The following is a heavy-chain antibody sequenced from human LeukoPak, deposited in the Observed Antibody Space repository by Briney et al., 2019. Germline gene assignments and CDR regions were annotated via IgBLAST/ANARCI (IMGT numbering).Heavy chain of an antibody. D-gene: IGHD3-22*01. V-gene: IGHV3-30*02. CDR1: GFTFSSYS. CDR3: AKEQEYYDSSGYYPTFDY. Sequence: GGSLRLSCAASGFTFSSYSMNWVRQAPGKGLEWVAFIRYDGSNKYYADSVKGRFTISRDNSKNTLYLQMNSLRAEDTAVYYCAKEQEYYDSSGYYPTFDYWGQGTLVTVSS. J-gene: IGHJ4*02. CDR2: IRYDGSNK.